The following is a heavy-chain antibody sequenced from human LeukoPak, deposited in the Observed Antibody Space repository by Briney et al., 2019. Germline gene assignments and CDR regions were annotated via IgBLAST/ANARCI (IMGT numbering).Heavy chain of an antibody. J-gene: IGHJ1*01. CDR2: IYYTWPT. CDR1: TDSIRSYY. D-gene: IGHD3-9*01. Sequence: SETLSLTCTVSTDSIRSYYSSRVRQSPGTGLEWIGYIYYTWPTNYNPSLQNRVTMTVDTSKNQFSLKMTSVTAADTAVYYCASIVVLTGMGWYFQYWGQGTLVSVSS. V-gene: IGHV4-59*01. CDR3: ASIVVLTGMGWYFQY.